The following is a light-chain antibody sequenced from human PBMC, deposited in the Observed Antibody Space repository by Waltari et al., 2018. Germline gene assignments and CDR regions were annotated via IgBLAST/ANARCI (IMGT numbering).Light chain of an antibody. CDR1: PRVSSY. J-gene: IGKJ2*01. CDR3: QERSRWLSGT. Sequence: IVLTQSPATLSLFPGERATPSSRGSPRVSSYFARSHHKPGKAPQRLHHRASNRATGIPARFSGSVSGTDFTVTISSLGREDFAVYYCQERSRWLSGTFGQETKLEIK. V-gene: IGKV3-11*01. CDR2: RAS.